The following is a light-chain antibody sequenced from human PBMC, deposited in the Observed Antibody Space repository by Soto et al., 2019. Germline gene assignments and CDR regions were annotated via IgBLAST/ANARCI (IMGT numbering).Light chain of an antibody. CDR1: SSDVGGYNY. CDR2: DVS. V-gene: IGLV2-14*01. Sequence: QSALTQPASVSGSPGQSITISCTGTSSDVGGYNYISLYQQHPVKAPKLMIYDVSNRPSGVSNRFSGSKSGNKASLTISGLQAEDEADYYCSSYTRSSPILYVFGTGTKLTVL. J-gene: IGLJ1*01. CDR3: SSYTRSSPILYV.